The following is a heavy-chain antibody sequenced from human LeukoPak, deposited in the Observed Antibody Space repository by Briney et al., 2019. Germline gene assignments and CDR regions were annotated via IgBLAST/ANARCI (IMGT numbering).Heavy chain of an antibody. CDR2: IRYDGSNK. D-gene: IGHD3-10*01. J-gene: IGHJ4*02. CDR3: AKDRGFYGSGSYTLDY. V-gene: IGHV3-30*02. Sequence: GGSLRLSCAASGFTFSSYGMHWVRQAPGKGLEWVAFIRYDGSNKYYADSVKGRFTISRDNSKNTLYLQMNSLRAEDTAVYYCAKDRGFYGSGSYTLDYWGQGTLVTVSS. CDR1: GFTFSSYG.